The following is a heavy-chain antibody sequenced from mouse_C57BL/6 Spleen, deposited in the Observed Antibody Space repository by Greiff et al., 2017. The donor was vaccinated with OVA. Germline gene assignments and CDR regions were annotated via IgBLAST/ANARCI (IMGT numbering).Heavy chain of an antibody. V-gene: IGHV1-39*01. D-gene: IGHD1-1*01. CDR1: GYSFTDYN. CDR2: INPNYGTT. J-gene: IGHJ2*01. Sequence: VQLKESGPELVKPGASVKISCKASGYSFTDYNMNWVKQSNGKSLEWIGVINPNYGTTSYNQKFKGKATLTVDQSSSTAYMQLNSLTSEDSAVYYCARSKFITTVEGDFDYWGQGTTLTVSS. CDR3: ARSKFITTVEGDFDY.